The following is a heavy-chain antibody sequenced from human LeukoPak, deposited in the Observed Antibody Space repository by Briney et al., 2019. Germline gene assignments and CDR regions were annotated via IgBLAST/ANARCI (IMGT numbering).Heavy chain of an antibody. CDR2: INPSGGST. V-gene: IGHV1-46*01. J-gene: IGHJ4*02. CDR1: GYTFTSYY. Sequence: ASVKVSCKASGYTFTSYYMHWVRQAPGQGLEWMGIINPSGGSTSYAQKFQGRVTMTRDTSISAAYMELSRLRSDDTAVYYCARGFGYEGDYWGQGTLVTVSS. D-gene: IGHD5-18*01. CDR3: ARGFGYEGDY.